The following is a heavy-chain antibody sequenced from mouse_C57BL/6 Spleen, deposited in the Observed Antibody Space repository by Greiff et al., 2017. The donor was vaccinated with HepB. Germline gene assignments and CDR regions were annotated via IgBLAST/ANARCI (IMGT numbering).Heavy chain of an antibody. D-gene: IGHD1-1*01. V-gene: IGHV1-85*01. CDR3: ARGTLITTVVGDFDY. J-gene: IGHJ2*01. CDR2: IYPRDGRT. CDR1: GYTFTSYD. Sequence: QVQLQQSGPELVKPGASVKLSCKASGYTFTSYDINWVKQRPGQGLEWIGWIYPRDGRTKYNEKFKGKATLTLDTSSSTAYMELHSLTSEDSAFYFCARGTLITTVVGDFDYGGQGTTLTVSS.